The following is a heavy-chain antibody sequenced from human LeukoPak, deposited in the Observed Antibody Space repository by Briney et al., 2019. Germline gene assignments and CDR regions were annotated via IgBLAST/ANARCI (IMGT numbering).Heavy chain of an antibody. CDR3: ASLNILTGYPN. CDR1: GFTFSSYS. CDR2: ISSSSGYI. D-gene: IGHD3-9*01. J-gene: IGHJ4*02. Sequence: GGSLSLSCAASGFTFSSYSMNWVRQARGKGLEWASSISSSSGYIYYADSVTGRFTISKDNAKHSLYLQMNSLRAEDTAVYYCASLNILTGYPNWGQGTLVTVSS. V-gene: IGHV3-21*01.